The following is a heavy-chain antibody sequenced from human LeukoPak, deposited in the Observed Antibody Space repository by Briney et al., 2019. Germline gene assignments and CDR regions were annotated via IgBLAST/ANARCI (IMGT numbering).Heavy chain of an antibody. CDR1: GFTFSDYY. CDR2: ISSSGSTI. CDR3: ARAGDFWSGYPDAFDI. Sequence: KAGGSLRLSCAASGFTFSDYYMSWIRQAPGKGLEWVSYISSSGSTIYYADSVKGRFTISRDNAKNSLYLQMNSLRAEDTAVYYCARAGDFWSGYPDAFDIWGQGTMVTVSS. J-gene: IGHJ3*02. V-gene: IGHV3-11*04. D-gene: IGHD3-3*01.